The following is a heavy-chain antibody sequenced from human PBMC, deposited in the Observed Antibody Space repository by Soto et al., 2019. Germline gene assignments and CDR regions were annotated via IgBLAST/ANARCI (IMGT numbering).Heavy chain of an antibody. Sequence: GASVKVSCKASGYSFTIYGITWVRQAPGQGLEWMGWISTYDGNTNYAQNFQGRVNMARDTSTSTAYMELRSLRSDDTAVYYCARDRGRSCIGGICPFDYWGQGTLVTVSS. J-gene: IGHJ4*02. CDR1: GYSFTIYG. CDR3: ARDRGRSCIGGICPFDY. D-gene: IGHD2-15*01. V-gene: IGHV1-18*01. CDR2: ISTYDGNT.